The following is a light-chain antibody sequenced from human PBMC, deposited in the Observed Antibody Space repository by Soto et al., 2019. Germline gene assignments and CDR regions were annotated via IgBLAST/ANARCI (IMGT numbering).Light chain of an antibody. Sequence: DIQITHFPSILHECVGDRVTITSRPSQSISSWLAWYQQVPVKAPNLLISKASSLESGVPSRFSGSGSVTEFTLTISSLQPDDFATYYCQQYNIYSAAYGQGSKV. V-gene: IGKV1-5*03. CDR1: QSISSW. J-gene: IGKJ1*01. CDR3: QQYNIYSAA. CDR2: KAS.